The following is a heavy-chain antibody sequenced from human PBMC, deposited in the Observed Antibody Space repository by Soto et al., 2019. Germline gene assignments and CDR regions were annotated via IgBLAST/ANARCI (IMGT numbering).Heavy chain of an antibody. CDR1: GFTFSMYR. CDR3: TRGPRSTSTGTGAF. J-gene: IGHJ4*02. Sequence: AGGSLRLSCAASGFTFSMYRMHWVRQVPGKGPEWVSRINDDGISTNYADSVKGRFTISRDNAKNTLYLQMNALRVEDTAVYYCTRGPRSTSTGTGAFWGQGTLVTVSS. CDR2: INDDGIST. D-gene: IGHD1-1*01. V-gene: IGHV3-74*01.